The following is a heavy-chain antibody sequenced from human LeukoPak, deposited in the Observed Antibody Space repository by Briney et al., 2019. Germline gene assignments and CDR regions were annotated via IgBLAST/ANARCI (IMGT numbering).Heavy chain of an antibody. CDR2: IKEDGTYT. J-gene: IGHJ4*02. Sequence: GGSLRLSCAAFGFSFSKYWMHWVRQTPGEGLVWVARIKEDGTYTSYADSVKGRFTISRDNARNTVFLQMNSLRAEDTAVYYCARDFDMGITPGDDFDFWGQGTLVTVSS. CDR3: ARDFDMGITPGDDFDF. CDR1: GFSFSKYW. V-gene: IGHV3-74*01. D-gene: IGHD3-9*01.